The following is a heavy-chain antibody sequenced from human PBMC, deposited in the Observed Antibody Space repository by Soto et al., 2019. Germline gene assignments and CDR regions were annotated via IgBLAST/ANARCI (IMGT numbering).Heavy chain of an antibody. CDR1: GFTFDDYT. Sequence: PGGSLRLSCAASGFTFDDYTMHLVRQVPGKGLEWVSLISWDGGSTYFEDSVKGRFTISRDNSKNSLYLQMNSLRTEDTALYYCAKERLLNPHSSGWTFEYWGQGTLVTVSS. J-gene: IGHJ4*02. D-gene: IGHD6-19*01. CDR3: AKERLLNPHSSGWTFEY. V-gene: IGHV3-43*01. CDR2: ISWDGGST.